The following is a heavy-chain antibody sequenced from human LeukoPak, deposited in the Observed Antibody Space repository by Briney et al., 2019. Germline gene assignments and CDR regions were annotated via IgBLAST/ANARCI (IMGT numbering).Heavy chain of an antibody. J-gene: IGHJ4*02. D-gene: IGHD1-26*01. CDR1: GFTFSSYA. Sequence: GGSLRLSCAASGFTFSSYAMSWVRQAPGKGLEWVSAISGSAGGTYYADAMKGRFTISRDNSKNTLYLQMNSLRAEDTAVYYCATPTELPFDYWGQGTLVTVSS. CDR2: ISGSAGGT. V-gene: IGHV3-23*01. CDR3: ATPTELPFDY.